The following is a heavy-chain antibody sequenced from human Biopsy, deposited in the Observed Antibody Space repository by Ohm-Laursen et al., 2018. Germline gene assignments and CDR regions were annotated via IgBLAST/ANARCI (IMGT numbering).Heavy chain of an antibody. D-gene: IGHD3-10*01. J-gene: IGHJ4*02. CDR2: IDPNSGGT. V-gene: IGHV1-2*02. Sequence: GASVKVSCKASGYTFTGYYLHWVRQAPGQGLEWMGWIDPNSGGTNYAQNFQGRVTMTRDTSISTAYMELSRLRSDDTAVYFCARDRIGGRGDPPDHWGQGTLVTVSS. CDR1: GYTFTGYY. CDR3: ARDRIGGRGDPPDH.